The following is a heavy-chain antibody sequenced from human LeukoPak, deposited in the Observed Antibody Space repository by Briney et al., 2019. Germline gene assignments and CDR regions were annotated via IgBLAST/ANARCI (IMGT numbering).Heavy chain of an antibody. D-gene: IGHD1-7*01. CDR3: ARATRYNWNYFNAFDI. Sequence: SVKVSCKASGGTFSSYAISWVRQAPGQGREWMGGIIPIFGTANYAQKFQGRVTITTDESTSTAYMELSSLRSEDTAVYYCARATRYNWNYFNAFDIWGQGTMVTVSS. CDR1: GGTFSSYA. V-gene: IGHV1-69*05. J-gene: IGHJ3*02. CDR2: IIPIFGTA.